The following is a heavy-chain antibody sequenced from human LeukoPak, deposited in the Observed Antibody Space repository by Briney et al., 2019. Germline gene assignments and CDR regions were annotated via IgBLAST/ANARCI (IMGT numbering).Heavy chain of an antibody. CDR2: IYPGDSET. Sequence: GESLKISCKGSGYRFTNYWIGWVRQMPGKGLEWMGIIYPGDSETRYSPSFQGQVTISADKSISTAYLQWSSLKASDTAMYYCARRRDLYSGSYYPFDYWGQGTLVTVSS. J-gene: IGHJ4*02. CDR1: GYRFTNYW. D-gene: IGHD1-26*01. V-gene: IGHV5-51*01. CDR3: ARRRDLYSGSYYPFDY.